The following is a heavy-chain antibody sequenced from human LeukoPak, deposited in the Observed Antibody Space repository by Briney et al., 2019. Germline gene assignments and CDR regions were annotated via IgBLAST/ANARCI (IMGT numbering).Heavy chain of an antibody. J-gene: IGHJ4*02. CDR1: GVTVSNHA. CDR2: ISGGGRTT. V-gene: IGHV3-23*01. CDR3: AKNVVVKRYIDF. D-gene: IGHD2-15*01. Sequence: QSGGSLRLSCAASGVTVSNHAVSWVRQAPGKGLQWVAVISGGGRTTEYEDFVKGRFTISRDNSKNTLSLQMNSLTVEDTAIYFCAKNVVVKRYIDFWGQGTLVTVSS.